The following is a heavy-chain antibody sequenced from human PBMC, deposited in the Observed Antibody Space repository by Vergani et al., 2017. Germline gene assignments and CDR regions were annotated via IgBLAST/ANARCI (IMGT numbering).Heavy chain of an antibody. CDR2: IIPIFGTA. V-gene: IGHV1-69*01. D-gene: IGHD3-22*01. Sequence: QVQLVQSGAEVKKPGSSVKVSCKASGGTFSSYAISWVRQAPGQGLEWMGGIIPIFGTANYAQQFQGRVTITADESTSTAYMELSSLRSEDTAVYYCARVPSINYYDSSGYYFYFDYWGQGTLVTVSS. CDR1: GGTFSSYA. J-gene: IGHJ4*02. CDR3: ARVPSINYYDSSGYYFYFDY.